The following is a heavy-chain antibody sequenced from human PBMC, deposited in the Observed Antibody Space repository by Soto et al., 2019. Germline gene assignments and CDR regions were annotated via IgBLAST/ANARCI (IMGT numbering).Heavy chain of an antibody. J-gene: IGHJ4*02. CDR3: ARWGPLGLHNRVPRSYFDY. V-gene: IGHV4-34*01. CDR1: GGSFSGYY. D-gene: IGHD3-16*01. CDR2: INHSGST. Sequence: PEETLSLTCAVYGGSFSGYYWSWIRQPPGKGLEWIGEINHSGSTNYNTSLKSRVTISVDTSKNQFSLKLSSVTAADTAVYYCARWGPLGLHNRVPRSYFDYWGQGTLVTVSS.